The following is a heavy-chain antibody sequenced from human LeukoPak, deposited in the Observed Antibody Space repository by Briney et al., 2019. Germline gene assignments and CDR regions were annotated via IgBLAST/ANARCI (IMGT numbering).Heavy chain of an antibody. Sequence: TSETLSLTCTVSGGSISSGGYYWSWIRQHPGKGLEWIGYIYYSGSTYYNPSLKSRVTISVDTSKNQFSLKLSSVTAADTAVYYCARDRARIAVAAAVGAFDIWGQGTMVTVSS. CDR1: GGSISSGGYY. CDR3: ARDRARIAVAAAVGAFDI. D-gene: IGHD6-19*01. J-gene: IGHJ3*02. V-gene: IGHV4-31*03. CDR2: IYYSGST.